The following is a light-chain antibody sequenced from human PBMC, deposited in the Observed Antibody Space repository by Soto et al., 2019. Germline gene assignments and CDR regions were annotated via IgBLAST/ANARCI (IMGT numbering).Light chain of an antibody. CDR1: SSDIGTYDH. J-gene: IGLJ1*01. V-gene: IGLV2-14*01. Sequence: QSALTQPASVSGSPGQSITISCSGTSSDIGTYDHVAWFQQFPGKTPKLMIYSVSNRPSGVSYRFSGSKSGSTASLTISGLQAEDEADYYCCSYTAGDTYVFGTGTKVTVL. CDR2: SVS. CDR3: CSYTAGDTYV.